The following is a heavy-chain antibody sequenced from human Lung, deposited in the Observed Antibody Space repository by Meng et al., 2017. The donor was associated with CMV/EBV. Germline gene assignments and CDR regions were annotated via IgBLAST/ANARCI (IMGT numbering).Heavy chain of an antibody. Sequence: GGSXRLSCAASGFTFSSYSMNWVRQAPGKGLEWVSYISMSSSDIYYADSVKGRFTISRDNAKKSLYLQMNSLRAEDTAVYYCARIKYDFWGTNWFDPWGQGTXVTVSS. D-gene: IGHD3-3*01. CDR1: GFTFSSYS. V-gene: IGHV3-21*01. CDR3: ARIKYDFWGTNWFDP. J-gene: IGHJ5*02. CDR2: ISMSSSDI.